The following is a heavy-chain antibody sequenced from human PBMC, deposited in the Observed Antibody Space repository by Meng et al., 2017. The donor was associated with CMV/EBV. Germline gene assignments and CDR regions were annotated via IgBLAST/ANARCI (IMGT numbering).Heavy chain of an antibody. D-gene: IGHD3-22*01. J-gene: IGHJ2*01. V-gene: IGHV3-23*03. CDR3: AKLRGSGFNSYWYFDL. Sequence: GESLKISCAASGFTFSVYAMTWVRQAPGKGLEWVSIIYSGGSSTYYADSLKGRFTISRDDSKNTLYLQVNSLRADDTAVYYCAKLRGSGFNSYWYFDLWGRGTLVTVSS. CDR1: GFTFSVYA. CDR2: IYSGGSST.